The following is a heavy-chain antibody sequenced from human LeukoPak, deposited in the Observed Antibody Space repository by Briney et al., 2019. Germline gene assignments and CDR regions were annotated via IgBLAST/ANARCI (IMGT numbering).Heavy chain of an antibody. V-gene: IGHV4-59*01. CDR1: GGSFSGYY. J-gene: IGHJ4*02. Sequence: SETLSLTCAVYGGSFSGYYWSWIRQPPGKGLEWIGYIYYSGSTNYNPSLKSRVTISVDTSKNQFSLKLSSVTAADTAVYYCARYSSSWLIFDYWGQGTLVTVSS. CDR3: ARYSSSWLIFDY. CDR2: IYYSGST. D-gene: IGHD6-13*01.